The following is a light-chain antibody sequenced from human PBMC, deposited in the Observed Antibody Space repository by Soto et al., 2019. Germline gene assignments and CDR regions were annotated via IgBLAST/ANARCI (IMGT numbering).Light chain of an antibody. V-gene: IGKV1-39*01. CDR2: HAS. CDR1: QSVDSY. J-gene: IGKJ5*01. Sequence: DLQMTQSPSSLSASVGDRVTITCRASQSVDSYLNWYQQKPGKAPNLLIYHASSLQTGVPSRFSGSGSGTDFTLSISNLQPEDFATYYCQQGYSAPSITFGQGTRLEIK. CDR3: QQGYSAPSIT.